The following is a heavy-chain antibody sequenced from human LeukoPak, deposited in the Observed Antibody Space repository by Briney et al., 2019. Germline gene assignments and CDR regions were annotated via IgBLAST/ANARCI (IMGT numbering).Heavy chain of an antibody. CDR3: ARGGVAASGASDI. J-gene: IGHJ3*02. Sequence: ASVKVSCKASGYTFTSFYMHWVRLAPGQGLEWMGIINLSGGRTSYAQKFQDRVTVTRDTSTSTLYMELRSLRSEDTAVYYCARGGVAASGASDIWGQGTMVTVSS. CDR2: INLSGGRT. V-gene: IGHV1-46*01. D-gene: IGHD6-13*01. CDR1: GYTFTSFY.